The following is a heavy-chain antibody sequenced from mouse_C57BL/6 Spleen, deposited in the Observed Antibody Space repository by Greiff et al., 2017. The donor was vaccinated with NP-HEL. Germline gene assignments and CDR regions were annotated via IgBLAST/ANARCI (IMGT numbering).Heavy chain of an antibody. V-gene: IGHV1-82*01. CDR1: GYAFSSSW. CDR3: ARYDYALYAMDY. J-gene: IGHJ4*01. Sequence: VQLQQSGPELVKPGASVKISCKASGYAFSSSWMNWVKQRPGKGLEWIGRIYPGDGDTNYNGKFKGKATLTADKSSSTAYMQLSSLTAEDAAVYFCARYDYALYAMDYWGQGTSVTVSS. CDR2: IYPGDGDT. D-gene: IGHD2-4*01.